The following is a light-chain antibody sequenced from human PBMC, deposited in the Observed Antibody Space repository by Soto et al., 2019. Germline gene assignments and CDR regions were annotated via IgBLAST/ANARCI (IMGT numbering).Light chain of an antibody. CDR3: QQRSNWPPIFT. V-gene: IGKV3-11*01. CDR1: QSVSSY. CDR2: DAS. Sequence: EIVLTQSPATLSLSPGERATLSCRASQSVSSYLAWYQQKPGQAPRLLIYDASNIATGIPARFSGSGSGTDFTLTISSLEPEDFAVYYCQQRSNWPPIFTFGPGTKVDIK. J-gene: IGKJ3*01.